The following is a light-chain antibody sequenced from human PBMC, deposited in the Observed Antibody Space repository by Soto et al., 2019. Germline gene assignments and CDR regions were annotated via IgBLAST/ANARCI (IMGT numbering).Light chain of an antibody. J-gene: IGLJ1*01. CDR1: SSDVGGYNY. V-gene: IGLV2-11*01. CDR2: DVS. Sequence: QSVLTQPRSVSGSPGQSVTISCTGTSSDVGGYNYVSWYQQHPGKAPKLMIYDVSKRPSGVPDRFSGSKSGNTASLTISGLPAADEAHYYCCSHAGSPYVFGTGTKVT. CDR3: CSHAGSPYV.